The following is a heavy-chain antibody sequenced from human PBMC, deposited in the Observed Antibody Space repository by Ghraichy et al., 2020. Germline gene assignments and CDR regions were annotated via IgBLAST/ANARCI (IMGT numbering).Heavy chain of an antibody. D-gene: IGHD6-19*01. CDR2: IYHTGST. J-gene: IGHJ4*02. Sequence: SQTISLTCNVSGDSISTYYWTWIRQPPGKELEWIGSIYHTGSTNYNPSLKSRVAISEDTSKNQFSLNLYSVTAADTAVYYCALGGAVAGPYIHYWGQGTLVSVSS. CDR3: ALGGAVAGPYIHY. V-gene: IGHV4-59*01. CDR1: GDSISTYY.